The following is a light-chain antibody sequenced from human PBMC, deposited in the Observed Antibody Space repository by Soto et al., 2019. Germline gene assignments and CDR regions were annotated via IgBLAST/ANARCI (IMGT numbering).Light chain of an antibody. CDR3: QQQGT. CDR2: AAS. V-gene: IGKV3-20*01. J-gene: IGKJ2*01. Sequence: EIVLTQSPGTLSLSPGERATLSCRASRSLSSSYVVWYQQKPGQAPRLLIYAASGRATGIPDRFGGSGSATEYTLTISGLEPEDSSVCYCQQQGTFGKGTKLEIK. CDR1: RSLSSSY.